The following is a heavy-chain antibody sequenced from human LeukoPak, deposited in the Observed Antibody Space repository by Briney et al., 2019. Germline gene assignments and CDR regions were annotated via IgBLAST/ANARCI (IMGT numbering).Heavy chain of an antibody. V-gene: IGHV1-46*01. D-gene: IGHD3-9*01. CDR1: GYTFTSYY. CDR3: ARAFDRTYYYYGMDV. J-gene: IGHJ6*02. CDR2: INPSGGST. Sequence: ASVKVSCKASGYTFTSYYMHWVRQAPGQGLEWMGIINPSGGSTSYAQEFQGRVTMTRDTSTSTVYMELSRLRSDDTAVYYCARAFDRTYYYYGMDVWGQGTTVTVSS.